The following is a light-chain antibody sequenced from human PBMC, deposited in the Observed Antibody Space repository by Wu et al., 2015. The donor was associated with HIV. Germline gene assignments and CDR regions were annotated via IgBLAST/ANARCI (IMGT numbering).Light chain of an antibody. Sequence: EIVLTQSPGTLSLSPGETATLSCRSSQSVPTTYLAWFQQRAGQPPRLLIYGTFSRATGIPDRFSGSGSGTDFTLTISRLEPEDFAVYYCQQFDTSPRGFTFGPGTRVGYQT. V-gene: IGKV3-20*01. J-gene: IGKJ3*01. CDR2: GTF. CDR3: QQFDTSPRGFT. CDR1: QSVPTTY.